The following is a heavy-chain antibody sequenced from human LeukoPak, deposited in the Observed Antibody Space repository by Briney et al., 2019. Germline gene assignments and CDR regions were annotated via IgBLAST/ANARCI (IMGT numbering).Heavy chain of an antibody. CDR1: GGSIRNYY. D-gene: IGHD2-2*01. V-gene: IGHV4-4*08. J-gene: IGHJ4*02. CDR3: ARRVPAASGGGFDY. Sequence: KTSETLSLTCTVSGGSIRNYYWSWIRQPPGKGLEWIGYVNAVGGTKYNPSLSSRLTISVDKSKNQFSLKLNSVTAADSAVYFCARRVPAASGGGFDYWGQGTLVAVSS. CDR2: VNAVGGT.